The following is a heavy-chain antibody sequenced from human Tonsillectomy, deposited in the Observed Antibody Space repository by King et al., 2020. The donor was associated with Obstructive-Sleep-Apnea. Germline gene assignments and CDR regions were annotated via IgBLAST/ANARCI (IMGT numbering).Heavy chain of an antibody. D-gene: IGHD7-27*01. CDR3: AGDNLGMGYFDL. CDR1: NYSISSAYY. V-gene: IGHV4-38-2*02. Sequence: VQLQESGPGLVKPSETLSLTCYVSNYSISSAYYWGWLRQHPGKGLDWIGTFYHSGSTYYNPSLKSRMTISVDTSKTQFSLKLSSVTAADTAVYYCAGDNLGMGYFDLWGRGSLVTVSS. J-gene: IGHJ2*01. CDR2: FYHSGST.